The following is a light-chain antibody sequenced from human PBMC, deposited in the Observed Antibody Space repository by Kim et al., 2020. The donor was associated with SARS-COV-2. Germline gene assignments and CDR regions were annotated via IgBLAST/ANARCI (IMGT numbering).Light chain of an antibody. V-gene: IGKV2-24*01. CDR1: QSLVLSDGNTY. J-gene: IGKJ2*01. CDR3: MLATESGYT. CDR2: KIS. Sequence: DIVLTQTPLSPSVTLEQSASISCTSSQSLVLSDGNTYLSWLQQRPGQPPRLLIYKISNRFSGVPDRFSGSGAGTDFTLKISRVEAEDVGVYYCMLATESGYTFGQGTKLEI.